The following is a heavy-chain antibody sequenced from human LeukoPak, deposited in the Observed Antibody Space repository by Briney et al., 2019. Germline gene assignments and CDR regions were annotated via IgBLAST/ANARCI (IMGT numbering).Heavy chain of an antibody. J-gene: IGHJ5*02. CDR3: ARELLESDYAEGWFDP. V-gene: IGHV4-61*02. CDR2: IYTSGST. Sequence: SETLSLTCTVSGVSISSGSYYWSWIRQPAGKGLEWIVRIYTSGSTNYNPSLKSRVTISVDTSKNQFSLKLSSVTAADTAVYYCARELLESDYAEGWFDPWGQGTLVTVSS. D-gene: IGHD4-17*01. CDR1: GVSISSGSYY.